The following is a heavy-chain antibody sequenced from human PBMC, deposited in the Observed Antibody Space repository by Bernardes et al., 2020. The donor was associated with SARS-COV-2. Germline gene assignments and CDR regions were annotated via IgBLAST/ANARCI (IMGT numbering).Heavy chain of an antibody. CDR2: ISSTSRLT. CDR3: ARAYYYDPNWFDP. J-gene: IGHJ5*02. V-gene: IGHV3-11*06. D-gene: IGHD3-22*01. CDR1: GFTFSDYY. Sequence: GGSLRPSCTASGFTFSDYYMSWIRQAPGKGLEWVSYISSTSRLTGYADSVQGRFTISRDNAKDSLYLQMNSLRAEDTAMYYCARAYYYDPNWFDPWGQGTLVTVSS.